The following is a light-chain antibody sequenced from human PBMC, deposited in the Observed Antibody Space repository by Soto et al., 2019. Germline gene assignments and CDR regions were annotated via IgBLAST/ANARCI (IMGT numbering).Light chain of an antibody. V-gene: IGLV2-23*02. CDR1: SSDIGSYDL. J-gene: IGLJ1*01. CDR3: CSFADFTYV. Sequence: QSARTQPASVSGSPGQSITISCTGTSSDIGSYDLVSWYQQHPGTAPKLIIYEVTKRPSGVSTRFSGSKSGNTASLTISGPQAVDEADYYCCSFADFTYVFGTGTKVTVL. CDR2: EVT.